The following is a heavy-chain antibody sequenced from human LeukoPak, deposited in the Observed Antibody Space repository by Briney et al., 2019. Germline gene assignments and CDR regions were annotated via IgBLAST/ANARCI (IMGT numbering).Heavy chain of an antibody. J-gene: IGHJ6*03. D-gene: IGHD2-2*02. CDR1: GFTFSSYG. V-gene: IGHV3-30*02. Sequence: GGSLRLSCAASGFTFSSYGMHWVRQAPGKGLEWVAFIRYDGSNKYYADSVKGRFTISRDNSKNTLYLQMNSLRAEDTAVYYCAKDGCSSTSCYRPDSYYYYYMDVWGKGPRSPSP. CDR3: AKDGCSSTSCYRPDSYYYYYMDV. CDR2: IRYDGSNK.